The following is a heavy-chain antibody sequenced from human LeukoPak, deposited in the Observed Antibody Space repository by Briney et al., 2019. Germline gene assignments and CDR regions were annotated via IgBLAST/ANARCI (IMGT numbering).Heavy chain of an antibody. D-gene: IGHD3-10*01. CDR1: GYTFTGYY. CDR2: INPNSGGT. J-gene: IGHJ5*02. Sequence: ASVKVSCKASGYTFTGYYMHWVRQAPGQGLEWMGWINPNSGGTNYAQKFQGRVTMTTDTSTITVYMELSSLRSEDAAVYYCARGDTMVRRPWGQGTLVTVSS. V-gene: IGHV1-2*02. CDR3: ARGDTMVRRP.